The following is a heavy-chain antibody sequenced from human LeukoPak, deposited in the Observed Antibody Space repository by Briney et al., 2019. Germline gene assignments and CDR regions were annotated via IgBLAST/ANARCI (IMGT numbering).Heavy chain of an antibody. D-gene: IGHD4-11*01. CDR1: GYMFTNYD. J-gene: IGHJ6*03. Sequence: ASVTVSFKSSGYMFTNYDINWVRQAPGQGLEWMGWMNPQSGNTGYAQKFRGRVTITRDTSITTAYMELSSLRSEDTAVYYCARGPNYSNFGSAYYYYMDVWGKGTTVTVSS. V-gene: IGHV1-8*03. CDR2: MNPQSGNT. CDR3: ARGPNYSNFGSAYYYYMDV.